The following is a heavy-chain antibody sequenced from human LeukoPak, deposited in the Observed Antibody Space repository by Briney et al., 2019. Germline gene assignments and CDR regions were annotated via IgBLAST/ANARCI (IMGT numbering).Heavy chain of an antibody. CDR3: ARGGRFGGVSPDFHY. CDR1: GYTFTGYD. CDR2: MNPNSGNT. V-gene: IGHV1-8*01. D-gene: IGHD3-16*01. Sequence: ASVKVSCKASGYTFTGYDINWVRQATGRGLEWMGWMNPNSGNTGYAQKFQGRVTMTRNTSISTAYMELSSLRSEDTAVYYCARGGRFGGVSPDFHYWGQGTLVTVSS. J-gene: IGHJ4*02.